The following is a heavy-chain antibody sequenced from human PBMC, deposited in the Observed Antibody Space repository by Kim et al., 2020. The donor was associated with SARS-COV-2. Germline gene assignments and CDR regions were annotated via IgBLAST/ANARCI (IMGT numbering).Heavy chain of an antibody. V-gene: IGHV3-30*04. CDR1: GFTFSSYA. Sequence: GGSLRLSCAASGFTFSSYAMHWVRQAPGKGLEWVAVISYDGSNKYYADSVKGRFTISRDNSKNTLYLRMNSLRAEDTAVYYCATENYYGSGSFYYYYYYGMDVWGQGTTVTVSP. CDR3: ATENYYGSGSFYYYYYYGMDV. J-gene: IGHJ6*01. D-gene: IGHD3-10*01. CDR2: ISYDGSNK.